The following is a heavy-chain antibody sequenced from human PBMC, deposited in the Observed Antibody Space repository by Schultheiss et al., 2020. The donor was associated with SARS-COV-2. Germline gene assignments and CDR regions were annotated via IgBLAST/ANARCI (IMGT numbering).Heavy chain of an antibody. J-gene: IGHJ2*01. CDR2: ISGSGGST. V-gene: IGHV3-23*01. CDR3: AKGVAAAGISFDWYFDL. Sequence: GGSLRLSCAASGFTFSSYAMSWVRQAPGKGLEWVSAISGSGGSTYYADSVKGRFTISRDNSKNTLYLQMNSLRAEDTAVYYCAKGVAAAGISFDWYFDLWGRGTLVTVSS. CDR1: GFTFSSYA. D-gene: IGHD6-13*01.